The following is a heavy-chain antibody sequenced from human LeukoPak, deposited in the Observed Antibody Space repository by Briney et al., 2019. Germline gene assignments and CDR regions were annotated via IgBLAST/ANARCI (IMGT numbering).Heavy chain of an antibody. CDR1: GFTFSSYA. CDR2: ISYDGSNK. CDR3: AKLGRELVLVDY. D-gene: IGHD6-6*01. V-gene: IGHV3-30*04. J-gene: IGHJ4*02. Sequence: GGSLRLSCAASGFTFSSYAMHWVRQAPGKGLEWVAVISYDGSNKYYADSVKGRFTISRDNSKNTLYLQMNSLRAEDTAVYYCAKLGRELVLVDYWGQGTLVTVSS.